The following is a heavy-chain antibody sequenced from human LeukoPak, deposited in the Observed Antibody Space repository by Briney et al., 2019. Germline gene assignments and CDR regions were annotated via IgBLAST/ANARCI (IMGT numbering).Heavy chain of an antibody. CDR2: ISGSGGST. Sequence: GGSLRLSCAASGFTFSSYAMSWVRQAPGKGLEWVSPISGSGGSTYYADSVKGRFTISRDNSKNTLYLQMNSLRAEDTAVYYCAKGGILEWLFSYFDYWGQGTLVTVSS. CDR3: AKGGILEWLFSYFDY. CDR1: GFTFSSYA. D-gene: IGHD3-3*01. V-gene: IGHV3-23*01. J-gene: IGHJ4*02.